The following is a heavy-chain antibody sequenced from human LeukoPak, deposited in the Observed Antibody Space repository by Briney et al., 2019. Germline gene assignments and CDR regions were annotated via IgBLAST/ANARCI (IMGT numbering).Heavy chain of an antibody. J-gene: IGHJ4*02. CDR2: ISGNGAST. Sequence: QPAGYLRLSCAASGFTFSSYAMNWVRQAPGKELEWVSVISGNGASTYYADSVKGRFTISRDNSKNTVLLQMNSLRAEDTALYYCAKDLPAGPLTMWGYFDYWGLGTLVTVSS. CDR3: AKDLPAGPLTMWGYFDY. D-gene: IGHD4/OR15-4a*01. CDR1: GFTFSSYA. V-gene: IGHV3-23*01.